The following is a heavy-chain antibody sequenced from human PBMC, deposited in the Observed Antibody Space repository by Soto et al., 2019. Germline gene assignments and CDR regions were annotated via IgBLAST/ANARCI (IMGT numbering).Heavy chain of an antibody. V-gene: IGHV1-69*13. Sequence: SVKVSCKASGGTFSSYAISWVRQAPGQGLEWMGGIIPIFGTANYAQKFQGRVTITADESTSTAYMELSSLRSEDTAVYYCARDTGYSSGWYWFDPWGQGTLVTVSS. CDR3: ARDTGYSSGWYWFDP. D-gene: IGHD6-19*01. CDR1: GGTFSSYA. J-gene: IGHJ5*02. CDR2: IIPIFGTA.